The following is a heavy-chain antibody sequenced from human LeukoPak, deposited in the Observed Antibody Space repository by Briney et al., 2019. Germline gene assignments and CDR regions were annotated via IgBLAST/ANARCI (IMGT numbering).Heavy chain of an antibody. J-gene: IGHJ4*02. V-gene: IGHV1-18*01. CDR2: ISGYNART. CDR3: ARAQGEDYYGSH. Sequence: ASVKVSCKASGYPFTNYGISWVRQAPGQGLEWMGWISGYNARTYYAQKFQGRVTMTTDTSTSTAYMQLRSLRSDDTAAYYCARAQGEDYYGSHWGQGTLVSVSS. D-gene: IGHD3-10*01. CDR1: GYPFTNYG.